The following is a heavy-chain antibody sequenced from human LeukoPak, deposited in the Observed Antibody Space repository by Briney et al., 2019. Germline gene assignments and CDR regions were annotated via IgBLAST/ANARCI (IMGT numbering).Heavy chain of an antibody. V-gene: IGHV4-59*01. CDR3: ARVLRSPAGPCFDY. CDR1: GGSISSYY. CDR2: IYYSGST. D-gene: IGHD6-13*01. J-gene: IGHJ4*02. Sequence: PSETLSLTCTVSGGSISSYYWSWIRQPPGKGLEWIGYIYYSGSTNYNPSLKSRVTISVDTSKNQFSLKLSSVTAADTAVYYCARVLRSPAGPCFDYWGQGTLVTVSS.